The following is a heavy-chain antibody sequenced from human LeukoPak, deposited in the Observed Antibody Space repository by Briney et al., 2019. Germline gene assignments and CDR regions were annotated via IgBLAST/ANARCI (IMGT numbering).Heavy chain of an antibody. V-gene: IGHV3-21*01. Sequence: GGSLRLSCAASGFTFSSYSMNWVRQAPGKGLEWVSSISSSSSYIYYADSVKGRFTISRDNAKNPLYLQMNSLRAEDTAVYYCARDHGVPEDVVPAGMDVWGQGTTVTVSS. J-gene: IGHJ6*02. CDR1: GFTFSSYS. CDR3: ARDHGVPEDVVPAGMDV. CDR2: ISSSSSYI. D-gene: IGHD2-2*01.